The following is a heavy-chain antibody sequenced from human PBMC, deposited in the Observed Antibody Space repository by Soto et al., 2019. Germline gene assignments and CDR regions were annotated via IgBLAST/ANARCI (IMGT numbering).Heavy chain of an antibody. CDR1: GGTFSSYA. V-gene: IGHV1-69*06. Sequence: SVKVSCKASGGTFSSYAISWVRQAPGQGLEWMGGIIPIFGTANYAQKFQGRVTITADKSTSTAYMELSSLRSEDTAVYYCARGIAAPSYYYYGMDVWGQGTTVTVSS. D-gene: IGHD6-13*01. CDR3: ARGIAAPSYYYYGMDV. CDR2: IIPIFGTA. J-gene: IGHJ6*02.